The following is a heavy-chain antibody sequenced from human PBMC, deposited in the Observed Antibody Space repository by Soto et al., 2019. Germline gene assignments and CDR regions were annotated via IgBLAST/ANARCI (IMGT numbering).Heavy chain of an antibody. V-gene: IGHV4-59*01. J-gene: IGHJ5*02. Sequence: SETLALTCTVSGGSISSYYWSWIRQPPGKGLEWIGYIYYSGSTNYNPSLKSRVTIPVDTSKNQFSLKLSSVTAADTAVYYCAXXTYYHFWTGPNWFDPWGQGTLVTVPQ. D-gene: IGHD3-3*01. CDR2: IYYSGST. CDR1: GGSISSYY. CDR3: AXXTYYHFWTGPNWFDP.